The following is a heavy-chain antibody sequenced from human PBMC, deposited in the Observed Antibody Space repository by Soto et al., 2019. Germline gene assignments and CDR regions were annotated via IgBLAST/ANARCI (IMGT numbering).Heavy chain of an antibody. J-gene: IGHJ3*02. CDR1: GFTFSSYG. CDR3: ARDNKYSGYDYDAFDI. V-gene: IGHV3-33*01. Sequence: GGSLRLSCAASGFTFSSYGMHWVRQAPGKGLEWVAVIWYDGSNKYYADSVKGRFTISRDNSKNTLYLQMNSLRAEDTAVYYCARDNKYSGYDYDAFDIWGQGTMVTVPS. D-gene: IGHD5-12*01. CDR2: IWYDGSNK.